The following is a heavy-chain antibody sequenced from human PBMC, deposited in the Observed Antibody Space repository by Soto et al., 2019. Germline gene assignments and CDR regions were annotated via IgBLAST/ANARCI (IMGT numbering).Heavy chain of an antibody. CDR2: ISRDSSDM. Sequence: EVQLVESGGALVQPGGSLSLSCAASGFTFCNYHMNWVRQAPGKGLEWISYISRDSSDMYYADSVRGRFTISRDNAKNSLYLQMNSLRDEDTAVYPWVRPGTGFEYWGQGTTVTVSS. D-gene: IGHD1-1*01. V-gene: IGHV3-48*02. J-gene: IGHJ4*02. CDR3: VRPGTGFEY. CDR1: GFTFCNYH.